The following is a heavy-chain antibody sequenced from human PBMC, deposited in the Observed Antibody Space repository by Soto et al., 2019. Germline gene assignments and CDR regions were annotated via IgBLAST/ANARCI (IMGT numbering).Heavy chain of an antibody. J-gene: IGHJ4*02. D-gene: IGHD6-19*01. V-gene: IGHV3-64*01. Sequence: EVQLVESGGGLVQPGGSLRLSCAASGFTFSSYAMHWVRQAPGKGLEYVSAISSNEGSTYYANSVKGRFTISRDNSKNTLDLQMGSLRTEDMAVYYCARGGLYIAVAGRTFDYWGQGTLVTVSS. CDR2: ISSNEGST. CDR1: GFTFSSYA. CDR3: ARGGLYIAVAGRTFDY.